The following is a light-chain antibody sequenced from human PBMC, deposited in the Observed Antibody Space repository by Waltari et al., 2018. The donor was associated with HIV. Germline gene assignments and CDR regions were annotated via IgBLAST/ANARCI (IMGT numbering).Light chain of an antibody. V-gene: IGKV4-1*01. CDR1: RSILYSSDNRNY. J-gene: IGKJ4*01. CDR2: WAS. Sequence: DIVMTQSPVSLPVSLGERATINCTSSRSILYSSDNRNYLAWYQQKPRQPPKLLISWASTRESGVPDRFSGSGSGTDFTLTITRLQAEDVAVYHCQQYFRIPPTFGGGTKVEIK. CDR3: QQYFRIPPT.